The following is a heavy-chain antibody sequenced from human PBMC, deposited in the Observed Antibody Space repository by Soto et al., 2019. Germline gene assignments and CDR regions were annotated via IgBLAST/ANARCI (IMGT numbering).Heavy chain of an antibody. CDR1: VFIFSNVW. CDR3: THLALKNNSDWYPLSD. V-gene: IGHV3-15*07. J-gene: IGHJ4*02. Sequence: EVQLVESGGGLVKPGGSLRLSCAGSVFIFSNVWMNWVRQAPGKGLEWVGRIKSETDGGTIDYAAPVKGRFTISRDDSNNTLYLQMNSLKTEDTATYYCTHLALKNNSDWYPLSDWGQGTRVTVSS. CDR2: IKSETDGGTI. D-gene: IGHD6-19*01.